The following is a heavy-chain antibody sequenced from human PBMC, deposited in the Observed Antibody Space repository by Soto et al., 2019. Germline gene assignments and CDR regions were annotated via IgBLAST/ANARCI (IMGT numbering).Heavy chain of an antibody. CDR3: TRGGGDDSGGNQH. CDR1: GYSYTSYW. D-gene: IGHD4-17*01. Sequence: GESLKISCKGSGYSYTSYWIGWVRQTPGKGLEWMGIIYPGDSDTRYSPSFQGQVTISVDKSISTAYLQWSSLKASDTAIYYCTRGGGDDSGGNQHWGQGTQVTVSS. CDR2: IYPGDSDT. J-gene: IGHJ1*01. V-gene: IGHV5-51*01.